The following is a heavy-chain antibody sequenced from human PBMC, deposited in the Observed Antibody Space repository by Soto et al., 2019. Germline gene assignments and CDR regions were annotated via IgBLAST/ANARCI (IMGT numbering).Heavy chain of an antibody. J-gene: IGHJ4*02. D-gene: IGHD2-15*01. V-gene: IGHV4-31*03. CDR3: ARDYMAVVD. CDR2: IYHSGST. CDR1: VSSISSGSYY. Sequence: SETLSLTCTVSVSSISSGSYYWSWIRQHPGKGLEWIGYIYHSGSTYYNPSLKSRATISLDTPKNQFSLKLSSVTAADTAVYYCARDYMAVVDWGQGTLVTVSS.